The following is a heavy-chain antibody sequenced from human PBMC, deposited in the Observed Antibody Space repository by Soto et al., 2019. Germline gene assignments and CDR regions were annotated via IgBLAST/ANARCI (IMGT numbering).Heavy chain of an antibody. V-gene: IGHV3-30*03. D-gene: IGHD2-15*01. CDR2: ISYAGCNT. CDR1: GVSFNSYD. J-gene: IGHJ5*02. Sequence: QAHLVESGGGVVQPGTSLRLSCAASGVSFNSYDMHWVRQAPGKGPEWVAIISYAGCNTYYSDSVRGRFTISRDNSKDTLYLQMHSLRSEDTAIYYCARISRYCSGGDCHAWGQGTQVTVSS. CDR3: ARISRYCSGGDCHA.